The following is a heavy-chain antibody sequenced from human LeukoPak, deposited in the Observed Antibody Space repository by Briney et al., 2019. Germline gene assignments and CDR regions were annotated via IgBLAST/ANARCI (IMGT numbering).Heavy chain of an antibody. Sequence: GGSLRLSCAASGFPFSRYWMTWVRQAPGKGLEWVSSISGTGGSTFYADSVKGRFTISRDNSKNTLYLQMNSLRAEDTAIYYCAKEREAYCSGGSCYGSDKLFPADYWGQGTLVTVSS. CDR3: AKEREAYCSGGSCYGSDKLFPADY. CDR2: ISGTGGST. V-gene: IGHV3-23*01. CDR1: GFPFSRYW. J-gene: IGHJ4*02. D-gene: IGHD2-15*01.